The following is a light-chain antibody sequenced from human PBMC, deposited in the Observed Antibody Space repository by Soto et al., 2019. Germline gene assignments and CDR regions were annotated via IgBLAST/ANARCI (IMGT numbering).Light chain of an antibody. V-gene: IGLV2-14*01. J-gene: IGLJ2*01. CDR3: SSFTISRNTVI. CDR1: SSDVGGYNY. CDR2: DVS. Sequence: HSALTQPASVSGSPGQSITISCTGTSSDVGGYNYVSWYQYHPGKAPKLMIYDVSNRPSGISNRFSGSKSGNTASLTISGLQAEDEADYYCSSFTISRNTVIFSGGTQLTVL.